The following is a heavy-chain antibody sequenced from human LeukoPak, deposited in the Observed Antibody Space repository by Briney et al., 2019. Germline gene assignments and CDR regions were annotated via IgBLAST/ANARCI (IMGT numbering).Heavy chain of an antibody. CDR1: GFTFSSYG. J-gene: IGHJ4*02. CDR2: IWYDGSNK. Sequence: GGSLRLSCAASGFTFSSYGMHWVRQAPGKGLEWVAVIWYDGSNKYYADSAKGRFTISRDNSKNTLYLQMNSLRAEDTAVYYCARGIAVAGTDYWGQGTLVTVSS. CDR3: ARGIAVAGTDY. D-gene: IGHD6-19*01. V-gene: IGHV3-33*01.